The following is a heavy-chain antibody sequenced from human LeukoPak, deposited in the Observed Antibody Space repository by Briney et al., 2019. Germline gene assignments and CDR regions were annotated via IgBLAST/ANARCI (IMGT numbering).Heavy chain of an antibody. Sequence: GGSLRLSCAASGFTFSSYSMNWVRQAPGKGLEWVSYISSSSSTIYYADSVKGRFTISRDNAKNSLYLQMNSLRAEDTAVYYCARVATYYDFWSGYYLDYWGQGTLVTVSS. CDR1: GFTFSSYS. V-gene: IGHV3-48*04. CDR3: ARVATYYDFWSGYYLDY. CDR2: ISSSSSTI. J-gene: IGHJ4*02. D-gene: IGHD3-3*01.